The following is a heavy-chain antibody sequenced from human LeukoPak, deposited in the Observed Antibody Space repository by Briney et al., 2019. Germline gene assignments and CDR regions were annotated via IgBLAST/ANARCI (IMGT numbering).Heavy chain of an antibody. D-gene: IGHD3-10*01. CDR2: IYHSGST. CDR3: ARHNSGVWGFGGVTITKQPLFDY. V-gene: IGHV4-4*02. J-gene: IGHJ4*02. Sequence: SETLSLTCAVSGGSISSSNWWSWVRQPPGKGLEWIGEIYHSGSTNYNPSLKSRVTISVDKSKNQFSLKLSSVTAADTAVYFCARHNSGVWGFGGVTITKQPLFDYWGQGTLVTVSS. CDR1: GGSISSSNW.